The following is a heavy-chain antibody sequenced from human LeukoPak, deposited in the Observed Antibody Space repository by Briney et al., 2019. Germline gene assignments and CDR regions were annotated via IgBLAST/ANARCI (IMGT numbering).Heavy chain of an antibody. CDR2: IIPIFGTA. D-gene: IGHD2-2*02. V-gene: IGHV1-69*13. J-gene: IGHJ4*02. CDR1: GYTFTGYY. CDR3: ARGGEYCSSTSCYKVIAIDY. Sequence: ASVKVSCEASGYTFTGYYMHWVRQAPGQGLEWMGGIIPIFGTANYAQKFQGRVTITADESTSTAYMELSSLRSEDTAVYYCARGGEYCSSTSCYKVIAIDYWGQGTLVTVSS.